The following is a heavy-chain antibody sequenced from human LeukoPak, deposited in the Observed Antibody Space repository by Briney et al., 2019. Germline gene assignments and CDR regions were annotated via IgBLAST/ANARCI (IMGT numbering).Heavy chain of an antibody. CDR3: ARDRGYGDPFDY. CDR2: IYYSGST. J-gene: IGHJ4*02. Sequence: PSETLSLTCTVSGGSISNFYWAWIRQPPGKGLEWIGYIYYSGSTNYNPSLKSRVTISVDTSKNQFSLKLYSVTAADTAVYYCARDRGYGDPFDYWGQGTLVTVSS. V-gene: IGHV4-59*01. CDR1: GGSISNFY. D-gene: IGHD4-17*01.